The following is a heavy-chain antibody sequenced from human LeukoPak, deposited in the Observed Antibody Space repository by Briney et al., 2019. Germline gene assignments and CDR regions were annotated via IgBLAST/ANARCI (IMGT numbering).Heavy chain of an antibody. J-gene: IGHJ6*03. CDR2: IIPIFGTA. D-gene: IGHD6-13*01. CDR1: GCTFSSYA. CDR3: ARGQQPAQTYCYYYMDV. V-gene: IGHV1-69*05. Sequence: ASVKVSCTPSGCTFSSYAISWVRQAPGQGREWLGGIIPIFGTANYAQKFHGRVTITTDESTSTAYMELSILRSEDTAVYYCARGQQPAQTYCYYYMDVWGKGTTVTVSS.